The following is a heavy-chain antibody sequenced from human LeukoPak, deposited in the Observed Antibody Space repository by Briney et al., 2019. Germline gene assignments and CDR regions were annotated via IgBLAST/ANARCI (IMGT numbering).Heavy chain of an antibody. CDR2: ISSSSSYI. V-gene: IGHV3-21*01. CDR1: GFTFSSYS. D-gene: IGHD3-22*01. Sequence: GGSLRLSCAASGFTFSSYSMNWVRQAPGKGLEWVSSISSSSSYIYYADSVKGRFTISRDNAKNSLYLQMNSLRAEDTAVYYCASISRSHYYDSSGYSSPPDYWGQGTLVTVSS. CDR3: ASISRSHYYDSSGYSSPPDY. J-gene: IGHJ4*02.